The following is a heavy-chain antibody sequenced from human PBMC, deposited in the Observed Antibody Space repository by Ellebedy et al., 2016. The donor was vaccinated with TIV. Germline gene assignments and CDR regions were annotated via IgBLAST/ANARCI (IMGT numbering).Heavy chain of an antibody. V-gene: IGHV1-18*01. CDR2: ISAYNGNT. CDR1: GYTFTSYG. CDR3: ARGERQWLVDY. Sequence: ASVKVSXXASGYTFTSYGISWVRQAPGQGLEWMGWISAYNGNTNYAQKFQGRVTITADESTSTAYMELSSLRSEDTAVYYCARGERQWLVDYWGQGTLVTVSS. J-gene: IGHJ4*02. D-gene: IGHD6-19*01.